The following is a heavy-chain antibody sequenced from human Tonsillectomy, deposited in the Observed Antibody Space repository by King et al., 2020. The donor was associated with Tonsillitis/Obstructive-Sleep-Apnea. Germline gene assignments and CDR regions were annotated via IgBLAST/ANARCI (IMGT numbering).Heavy chain of an antibody. Sequence: QLQESGPGLVRPSETMSLTCTVSGGSISDGDYYWGWIRQPPGKGLEWIGSISDSGSTYYNPSLKSRVIISVATSKNQFSMNLRSVTAADRAVYYCARQKYDLSLATPDAFDIWGPGTLVTVSS. CDR1: GGSISDGDYY. V-gene: IGHV4-39*01. CDR3: ARQKYDLSLATPDAFDI. J-gene: IGHJ3*02. D-gene: IGHD2-15*01. CDR2: ISDSGST.